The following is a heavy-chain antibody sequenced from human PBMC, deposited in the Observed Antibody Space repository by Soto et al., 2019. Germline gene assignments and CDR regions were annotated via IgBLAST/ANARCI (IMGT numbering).Heavy chain of an antibody. D-gene: IGHD1-26*01. J-gene: IGHJ4*02. Sequence: QVQLVESGGGLVKPGGSLRLSCAASGFTFSDYYMSWIRQAPGKGLEWVSYISSSGSTIYYADSVKGQFTISRDNAKNSLYLQMNSLRAEDTAVYYCARKLYRPPIVGATEGRFDYWGQGTLVTVSS. V-gene: IGHV3-11*01. CDR1: GFTFSDYY. CDR3: ARKLYRPPIVGATEGRFDY. CDR2: ISSSGSTI.